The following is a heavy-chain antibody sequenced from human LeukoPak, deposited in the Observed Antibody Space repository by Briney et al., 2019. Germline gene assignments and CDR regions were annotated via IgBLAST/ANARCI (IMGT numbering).Heavy chain of an antibody. CDR1: GGSISSYY. CDR3: ARDGGAGGSLDY. J-gene: IGHJ4*02. Sequence: PSETLSLTCTVSGGSISSYYWSWIRQPPGKGLEWIGYIYYSGSTNYNPSLKSRVTISVDTSKNQFSLKLSSVTAADTAVYYCARDGGAGGSLDYWGQGTLVTVSS. V-gene: IGHV4-59*12. CDR2: IYYSGST. D-gene: IGHD2-15*01.